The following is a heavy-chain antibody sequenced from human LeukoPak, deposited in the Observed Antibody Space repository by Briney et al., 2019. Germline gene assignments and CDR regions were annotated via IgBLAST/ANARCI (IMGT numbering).Heavy chain of an antibody. D-gene: IGHD1-26*01. CDR1: GESISGFY. CDR3: ARRSGWDAFDI. Sequence: SETLSLTCTVSGESISGFYWTWIRQPPGKGLEWIGSIYHSGSTYYNPSLKSRVSISVDTSKNQFSLKLSSVTAADTAVYYCARRSGWDAFDIWGQGTLVTVSS. V-gene: IGHV4-38-2*02. CDR2: IYHSGST. J-gene: IGHJ3*02.